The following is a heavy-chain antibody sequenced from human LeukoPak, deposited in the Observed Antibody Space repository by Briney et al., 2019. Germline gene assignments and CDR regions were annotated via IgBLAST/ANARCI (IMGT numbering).Heavy chain of an antibody. J-gene: IGHJ4*02. CDR1: GGFISSYY. CDR2: IYTSGTT. D-gene: IGHD3-22*01. V-gene: IGHV4-4*07. CDR3: ARVKLWDSSVSYFDY. Sequence: PSETLSLTCTVSGGFISSYYWSWIRQPAGKGLEWIGRIYTSGTTNYNPSLKSRVTISVDTSKNQFSLKLSSVTAADTAVYYCARVKLWDSSVSYFDYWGQGTLVTVSS.